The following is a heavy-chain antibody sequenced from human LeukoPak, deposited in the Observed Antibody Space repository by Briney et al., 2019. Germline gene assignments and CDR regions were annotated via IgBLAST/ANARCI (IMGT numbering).Heavy chain of an antibody. J-gene: IGHJ4*02. CDR3: ASDGAYFDY. CDR2: IYYSGST. V-gene: IGHV4-59*01. CDR1: GASISSYY. Sequence: PSETLSLTCTVSGASISSYYWSWIRQPPGKGLEWIGYIYYSGSTNYNPSLKSRVTISIDTSKNQFSLKLSSVTAADTAVYYCASDGAYFDYWGQGTLVTVSS. D-gene: IGHD4-17*01.